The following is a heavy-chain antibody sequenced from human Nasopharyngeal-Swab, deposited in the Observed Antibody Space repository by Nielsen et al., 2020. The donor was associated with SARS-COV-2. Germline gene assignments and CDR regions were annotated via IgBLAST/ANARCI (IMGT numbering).Heavy chain of an antibody. J-gene: IGHJ6*02. D-gene: IGHD6-13*01. CDR2: IYYSGST. V-gene: IGHV4-39*07. CDR1: GGSISSSSYY. Sequence: SETLSLTCTVSGGSISSSSYYWGWIRQPPGKGLEWIGSIYYSGSTYYNPSLKSRVTISVDTSKNQFSLKLSSVTAADTAVYYCVGSSWYGDYYYYGMDVWGQGTTVTVSS. CDR3: VGSSWYGDYYYYGMDV.